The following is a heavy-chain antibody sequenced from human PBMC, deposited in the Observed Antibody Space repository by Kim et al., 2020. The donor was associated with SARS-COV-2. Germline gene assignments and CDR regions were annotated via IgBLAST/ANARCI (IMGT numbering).Heavy chain of an antibody. CDR3: ARDGPDTYCSSTSCYYYYYYMDV. D-gene: IGHD2-2*01. CDR1: GGTFSSYA. J-gene: IGHJ6*03. CDR2: IIPILGIA. V-gene: IGHV1-69*04. Sequence: SVKVSCKASGGTFSSYAISWVRQAPGQGLEWMGRIIPILGIANYAQKFQGRVTITADKSTSTAYMELSSLRSEDTAVYYCARDGPDTYCSSTSCYYYYYYMDVWGKGTTVTVSS.